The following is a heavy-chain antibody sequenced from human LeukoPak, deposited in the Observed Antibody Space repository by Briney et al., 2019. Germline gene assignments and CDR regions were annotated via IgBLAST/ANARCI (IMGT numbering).Heavy chain of an antibody. CDR2: IWYDGSNK. CDR3: ARETSSTSPLGPFDY. Sequence: GGSLRLSCAASGFTFSSYGMRWVRQAPGKGLEWVALIWYDGSNKYYADSVKGRLTISRDNSKNTLYLQMNSLRAEDTAVYYCARETSSTSPLGPFDYWGQGTLVTVSS. J-gene: IGHJ4*02. D-gene: IGHD2-2*01. CDR1: GFTFSSYG. V-gene: IGHV3-33*01.